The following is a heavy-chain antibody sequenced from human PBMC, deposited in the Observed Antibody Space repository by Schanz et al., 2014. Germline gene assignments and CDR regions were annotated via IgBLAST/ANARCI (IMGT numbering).Heavy chain of an antibody. D-gene: IGHD4-17*01. CDR2: IIPVLAIA. V-gene: IGHV1-69*04. CDR1: GGTFSSFG. CDR3: ARGYGDSPTDC. Sequence: VQLEQSGAEVKKPGSSVKVSCKASGGTFSSFGINWVRQAPGQGLEWMGRIIPVLAIADYAQKFQGRVTITADKSTSTASMELSSLRSEDTAVYYCARGYGDSPTDCWGQGTLVTVSS. J-gene: IGHJ4*02.